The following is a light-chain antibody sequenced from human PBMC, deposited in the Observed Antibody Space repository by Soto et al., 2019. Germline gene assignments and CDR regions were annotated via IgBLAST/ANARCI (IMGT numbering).Light chain of an antibody. CDR1: QNVDSTY. CDR2: GAS. Sequence: EIVLTQSPGTLSLSPGERATLSCRASQNVDSTYLAWYRQKPGQAPRILIYGASSRATGIPDRFSGSGSGPDFTFTISSLESEDFAVYYCKQYNSSLPTFGQGTKVEIK. V-gene: IGKV3-20*01. CDR3: KQYNSSLPT. J-gene: IGKJ1*01.